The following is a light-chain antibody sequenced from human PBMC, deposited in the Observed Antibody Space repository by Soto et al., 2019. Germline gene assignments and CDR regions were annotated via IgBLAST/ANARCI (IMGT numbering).Light chain of an antibody. CDR3: QHYNSYSEA. V-gene: IGKV1-5*03. Sequence: DIQMTQSPSTLSGSVGDRVTITCRASQTISSWLAWYQQKPGKAPKLLIYKASTLKSGVPSRFSGSGSGTEFTHTISSLQPDDFATYYSQHYNSYSEAFGQGTKVELK. CDR2: KAS. J-gene: IGKJ1*01. CDR1: QTISSW.